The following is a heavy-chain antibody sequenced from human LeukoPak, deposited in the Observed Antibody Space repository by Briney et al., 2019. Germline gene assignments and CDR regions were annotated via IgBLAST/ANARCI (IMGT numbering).Heavy chain of an antibody. CDR3: ARAFPNPSIWFGERTQPNWFDP. J-gene: IGHJ5*02. CDR1: GGSISSSSYY. CDR2: INHSGST. V-gene: IGHV4-39*07. Sequence: PSETLSLTCTVSGGSISSSSYYWGWIRQPPGKGLEWIGEINHSGSTNYNPSLKSRVTISVDTSKNQFSLKLSSVTAADTAVYYCARAFPNPSIWFGERTQPNWFDPWGQGTLVTVSS. D-gene: IGHD3-10*01.